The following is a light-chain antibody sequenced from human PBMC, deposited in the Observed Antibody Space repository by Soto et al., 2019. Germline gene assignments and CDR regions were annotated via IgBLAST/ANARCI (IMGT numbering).Light chain of an antibody. Sequence: DMVMTQSPATLSVSPGERATLSCRATQSVSSDLAWYQQKPGQAPRLLIYGASTRATDIAGRFSGSGSGTEFTLTISSLQSEDSAVYYCQQYANWPPTFGQGNKLEI. J-gene: IGKJ2*01. CDR3: QQYANWPPT. CDR2: GAS. CDR1: QSVSSD. V-gene: IGKV3-15*01.